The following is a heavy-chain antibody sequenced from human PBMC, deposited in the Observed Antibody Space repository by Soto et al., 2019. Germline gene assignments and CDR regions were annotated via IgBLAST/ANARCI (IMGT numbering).Heavy chain of an antibody. V-gene: IGHV4-59*01. CDR1: GCPLTNYQ. Sequence: NPSETPSLTCTFSGCPLTNYQWSWIRRLPGKGLEWIGYIYYSGSTNYNPSLKSRVTISVDTSKNQFSLKLSSVTAADTAVYYCARRTKYYYYGMDVWGQGTTVTVSS. CDR2: IYYSGST. CDR3: ARRTKYYYYGMDV. J-gene: IGHJ6*02.